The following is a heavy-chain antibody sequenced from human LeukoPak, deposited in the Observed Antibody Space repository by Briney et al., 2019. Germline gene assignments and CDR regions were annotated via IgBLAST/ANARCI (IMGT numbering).Heavy chain of an antibody. CDR2: ISSSGSYI. D-gene: IGHD3-10*01. Sequence: PGGSLRLSCGASGFTFSRYSMNWVRQAPGKGLEWVSSISSSGSYIYYADSVKGRFTISRDNAKNSLYLQMNSLRDEDTAVYYCARDYGSGANWFDPWGQGTLVTVSS. V-gene: IGHV3-21*01. CDR1: GFTFSRYS. CDR3: ARDYGSGANWFDP. J-gene: IGHJ5*02.